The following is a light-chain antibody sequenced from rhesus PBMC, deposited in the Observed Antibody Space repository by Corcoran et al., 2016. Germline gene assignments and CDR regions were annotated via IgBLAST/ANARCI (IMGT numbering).Light chain of an antibody. CDR1: QSLLDSEDGNTY. Sequence: DIVMTQTPLSLPVTPGEPASIFGRASQSLLDSEDGNTYLDWYLQKPGQSPQLLIYEVSNRASGVPDRFRGSGSDTDFTLKISRVEAEDVGVYYCMQGIEFPYSFGQGTKVEIK. V-gene: IGKV2-104*02. CDR2: EVS. J-gene: IGKJ2*01. CDR3: MQGIEFPYS.